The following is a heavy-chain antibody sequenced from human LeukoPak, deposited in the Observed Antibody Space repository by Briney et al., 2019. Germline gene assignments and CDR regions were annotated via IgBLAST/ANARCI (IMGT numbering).Heavy chain of an antibody. CDR1: GYTFTIYG. CDR3: ARGIIGYYFHG. V-gene: IGHV1-18*01. CDR2: ISTYGNA. J-gene: IGHJ4*02. D-gene: IGHD1-26*01. Sequence: ASVKVSCKSSGYTFTIYGFSWVRQPPGQGLEWMGLISTYGNANYAHNLHGRVTMTTDKSTSTAYMELRSLRSEDTAVYYCARGIIGYYFHGWGQGTLVTVSS.